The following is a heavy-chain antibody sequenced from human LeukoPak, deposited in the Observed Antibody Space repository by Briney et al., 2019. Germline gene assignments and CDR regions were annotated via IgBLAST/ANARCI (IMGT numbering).Heavy chain of an antibody. V-gene: IGHV4-59*02. CDR1: GGSVSSYY. CDR2: IYYSGST. J-gene: IGHJ6*02. CDR3: ARDNWNYGSSMDV. Sequence: SETLSLTCTVSGGSVSSYYWSWIRQPPGKGLEWIGYIYYSGSTNYNPSLRSRVTISVDTSKNQFSLKLSSVTAADTAVYHCARDNWNYGSSMDVWGQGTTVTVSS. D-gene: IGHD1-7*01.